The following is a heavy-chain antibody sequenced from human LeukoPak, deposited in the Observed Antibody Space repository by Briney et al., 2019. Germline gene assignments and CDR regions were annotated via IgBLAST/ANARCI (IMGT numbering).Heavy chain of an antibody. V-gene: IGHV3-30*03. CDR2: TSSDLNVK. CDR1: GFTFSGYG. D-gene: IGHD3-10*01. CDR3: AREGYYGSGSPPSLYFDY. Sequence: GGSLRLSCAASGFTFSGYGIHWVRQAPGKGLEWVAVTSSDLNVKLYADSVKGRFTISRDNSRSTLYLQMNSLRSEDTAIYYCAREGYYGSGSPPSLYFDYWGQGTLVTVSS. J-gene: IGHJ4*02.